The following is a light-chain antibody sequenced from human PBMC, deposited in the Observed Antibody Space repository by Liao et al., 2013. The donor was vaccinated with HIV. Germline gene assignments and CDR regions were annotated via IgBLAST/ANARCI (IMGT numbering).Light chain of an antibody. Sequence: SYVLTQPPSVSAAPGKTARITCGGNNIGSKSVHWYQQKPGQSPVLVIYQDTRRPSGIPERFSGSNSGNTATLTISGTQAMDEADYYCQAWDSSTVVFGGGTKLTVL. J-gene: IGLJ2*01. CDR3: QAWDSSTVV. CDR2: QDT. CDR1: NIGSKS. V-gene: IGLV3-21*01.